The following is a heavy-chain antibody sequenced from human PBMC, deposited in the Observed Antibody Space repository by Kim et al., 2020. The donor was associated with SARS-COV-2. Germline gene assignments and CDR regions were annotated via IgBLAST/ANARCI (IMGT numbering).Heavy chain of an antibody. CDR3: SRGFGGWSTSYYYYYYGM. Sequence: SETLSLTCAVYGGSFSGYYWSWIRQPPGKGLEWIGEINHSGSTNYNPSLKSRVTISVDTSNNQFSLKLSSVTAADTAVYYCSRGFGGWSTSYYYYYYGM. D-gene: IGHD6-19*01. V-gene: IGHV4-34*01. CDR1: GGSFSGYY. CDR2: INHSGST. J-gene: IGHJ6*01.